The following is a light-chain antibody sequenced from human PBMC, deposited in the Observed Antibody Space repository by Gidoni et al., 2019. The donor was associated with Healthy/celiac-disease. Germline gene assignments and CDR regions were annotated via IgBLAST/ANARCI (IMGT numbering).Light chain of an antibody. J-gene: IGKJ4*01. CDR3: QHFGN. Sequence: EIVFTQSPGTLSLSPGQSANLSCSASQSISSSQLAWYQQKPGQAPRPLMYGASSRATGIPDRFSGSGSGTDFTLTISRLEPEDCEVYYCQHFGNFGGGTKVE. CDR2: GAS. V-gene: IGKV3-20*01. CDR1: QSISSSQ.